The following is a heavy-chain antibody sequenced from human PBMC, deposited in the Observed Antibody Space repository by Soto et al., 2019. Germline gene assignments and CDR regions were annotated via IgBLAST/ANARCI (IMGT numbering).Heavy chain of an antibody. CDR2: MHSSGSA. V-gene: IGHV4-59*01. J-gene: IGHJ6*02. CDR3: ASFSQGWLRGASRHYGMDV. Sequence: PSETLSLTGTVSGASMSNYYGSWIRQPPGRGLEWIGFMHSSGSANYNSSLKGRATISVDTYNNQSSLILTSVSAADTAVYYCASFSQGWLRGASRHYGMDVWGQGTTVTVSS. D-gene: IGHD5-12*01. CDR1: GASMSNYY.